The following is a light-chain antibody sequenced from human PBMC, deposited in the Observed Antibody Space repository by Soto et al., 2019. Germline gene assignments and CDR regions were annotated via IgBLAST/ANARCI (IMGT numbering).Light chain of an antibody. CDR3: CSYAGSSAWV. V-gene: IGLV2-23*01. J-gene: IGLJ3*02. Sequence: QSALTQPASVSGSPGQSITSSCTGTSSDVGSYNLVSWYQQHPGKAPKLMIYEGSKRPSGVSNRFSGSKSGNTASLTISGLQAEDEADYYCCSYAGSSAWVFGGATKLTVL. CDR1: SSDVGSYNL. CDR2: EGS.